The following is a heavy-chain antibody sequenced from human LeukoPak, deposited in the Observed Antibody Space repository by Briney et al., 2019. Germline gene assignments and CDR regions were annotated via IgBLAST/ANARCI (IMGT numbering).Heavy chain of an antibody. CDR1: GFTFSTYP. Sequence: GGSLRLSCSASGFTFSTYPMHWVRQAPGKGLEYVSAISGNGGTTYYADSVKGRFIISRDNSKNTLYLQMSSLRAEDTAIYYCVRYNTGWYYYWGQGTLVTVSS. CDR2: ISGNGGTT. J-gene: IGHJ4*02. V-gene: IGHV3-64D*06. CDR3: VRYNTGWYYY. D-gene: IGHD6-19*01.